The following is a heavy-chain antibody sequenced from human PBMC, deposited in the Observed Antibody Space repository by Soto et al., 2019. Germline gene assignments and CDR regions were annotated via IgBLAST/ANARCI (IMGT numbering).Heavy chain of an antibody. CDR1: GFTFSSYA. V-gene: IGHV3-23*01. CDR2: ISGSGGST. CDR3: AKTHDILTGYAFDAFDI. J-gene: IGHJ3*02. D-gene: IGHD3-9*01. Sequence: PGGSLRLSCAASGFTFSSYAMSWGRQAPGKGLEWVSAISGSGGSTYYADSVKGRFTISRDNSKNTLYLQMNSLRAEDTAVYYCAKTHDILTGYAFDAFDIWGQGTMVTVSS.